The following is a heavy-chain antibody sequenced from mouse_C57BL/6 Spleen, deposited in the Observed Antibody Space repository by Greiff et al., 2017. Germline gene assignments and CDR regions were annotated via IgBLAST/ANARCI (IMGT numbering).Heavy chain of an antibody. V-gene: IGHV10-1*01. CDR3: VSLRTAY. CDR2: IRSKSNNYAT. Sequence: KGLEWVARIRSKSNNYATYYADSVKDRFTISRDDSESMLYLQMNNLKTEDTAMYYCVSLRTAYWGQGTLVTVSA. J-gene: IGHJ3*01.